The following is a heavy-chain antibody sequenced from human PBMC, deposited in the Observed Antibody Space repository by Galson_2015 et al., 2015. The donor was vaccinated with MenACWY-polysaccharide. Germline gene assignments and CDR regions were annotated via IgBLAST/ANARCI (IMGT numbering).Heavy chain of an antibody. Sequence: SLRLSCAASGFTFSGSAMHWVRQASGKGLEWVGRIRSKANSYATAYAASVKGRFTISRDDSKNTAYLQMNSLKTEDTAVYYCTSRYSGYADYYYYMDVRGKGTTVTVSS. CDR1: GFTFSGSA. V-gene: IGHV3-73*01. D-gene: IGHD5-12*01. CDR2: IRSKANSYAT. CDR3: TSRYSGYADYYYYMDV. J-gene: IGHJ6*03.